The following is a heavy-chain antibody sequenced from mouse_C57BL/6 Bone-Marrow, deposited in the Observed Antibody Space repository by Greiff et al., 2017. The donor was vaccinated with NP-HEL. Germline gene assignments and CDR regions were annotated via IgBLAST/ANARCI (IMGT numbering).Heavy chain of an antibody. CDR3: ARQRGSSPWDD. D-gene: IGHD1-1*01. J-gene: IGHJ4*01. CDR1: GFTFSSYG. CDR2: ISSGGSYT. V-gene: IGHV5-6*01. Sequence: EVKLVESGGDLVKPGGSLKLSCAASGFTFSSYGMSWVRQTPDKRLEWVATISSGGSYTYYPDSVKGRFTISRDNAKNTLYLQMSSLKSEDTAMYYCARQRGSSPWDDWGQGTSVTVSS.